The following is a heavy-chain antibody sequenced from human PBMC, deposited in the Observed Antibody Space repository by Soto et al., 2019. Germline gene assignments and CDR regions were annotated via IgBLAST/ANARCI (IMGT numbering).Heavy chain of an antibody. CDR1: GGSFSGYY. CDR3: AIGLALGYSSSWQRRNWFDP. V-gene: IGHV4-34*01. CDR2: INHSGST. Sequence: QVQLQQWGAGLLKPSETLSLTCAVYGGSFSGYYWSWIRQPPGKGLEWIGEINHSGSTNYNPSLKRRVTISVDTCKNQLSLKLSSVTAADTAVYYCAIGLALGYSSSWQRRNWFDPWGQGTLVTVSS. J-gene: IGHJ5*02. D-gene: IGHD6-13*01.